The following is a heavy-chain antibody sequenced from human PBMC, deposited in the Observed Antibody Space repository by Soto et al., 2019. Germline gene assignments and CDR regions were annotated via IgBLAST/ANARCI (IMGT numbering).Heavy chain of an antibody. CDR1: GGTFSSYA. J-gene: IGHJ5*02. V-gene: IGHV1-69*13. CDR3: ASRGGTTVTTPPHNWFDP. D-gene: IGHD4-17*01. CDR2: IIPIFGTA. Sequence: SVKVSCKASGGTFSSYAISWVRQAPGQGLEWMGGIIPIFGTANYAQKFQGRVTITADESTSTAYMELSSLRSEDTAVYYCASRGGTTVTTPPHNWFDPWGQGTLVTSPQ.